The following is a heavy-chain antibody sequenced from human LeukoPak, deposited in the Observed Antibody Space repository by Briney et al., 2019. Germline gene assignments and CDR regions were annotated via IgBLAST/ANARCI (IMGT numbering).Heavy chain of an antibody. CDR3: ARAPVVAVAGTVQH. CDR2: ISDSGGST. J-gene: IGHJ1*01. CDR1: GFTFSTYG. D-gene: IGHD6-19*01. Sequence: GGSLRLSCAASGFTFSTYGMSWVRQAPGKGLEWVSVISDSGGSTNYADSVKGRFTISRDNSKNTLYLQMNSLRAEDTAVYYCARAPVVAVAGTVQHWGQGTLVTVSS. V-gene: IGHV3-23*01.